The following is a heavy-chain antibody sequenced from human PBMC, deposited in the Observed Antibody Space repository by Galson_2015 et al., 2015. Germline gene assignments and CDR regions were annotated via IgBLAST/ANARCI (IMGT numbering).Heavy chain of an antibody. CDR2: ISRSGSTI. V-gene: IGHV3-11*01. D-gene: IGHD5/OR15-5a*01. CDR1: GFTFSDYW. CDR3: ARDGCSVHVFDV. Sequence: SLRLSCAASGFTFSDYWMSWIRQAPGKGLEWVSYISRSGSTIKYTDSVKGRFTISRDNAKNSLYLQMNSLRAEDTAVYYCARDGCSVHVFDVWGQGTMVTVSS. J-gene: IGHJ3*01.